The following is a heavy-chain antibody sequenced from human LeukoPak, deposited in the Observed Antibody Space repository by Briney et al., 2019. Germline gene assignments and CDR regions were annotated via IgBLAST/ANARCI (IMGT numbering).Heavy chain of an antibody. CDR1: GGSISSYY. D-gene: IGHD3-22*01. Sequence: SETQSLTCTVSGGSISSYYWSWIRQPPGKGLEWIGYIYYSGSTNYNPSLKSRVTIPVDTSKNQFSLKLSSVTAADTAVYYCARLHYYDSSGYLPDYYYGMDVWGQGTTVTVSS. CDR2: IYYSGST. V-gene: IGHV4-59*01. J-gene: IGHJ6*02. CDR3: ARLHYYDSSGYLPDYYYGMDV.